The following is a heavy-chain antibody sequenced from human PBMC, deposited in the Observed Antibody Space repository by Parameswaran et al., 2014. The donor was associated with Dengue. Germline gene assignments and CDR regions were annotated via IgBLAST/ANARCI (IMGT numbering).Heavy chain of an antibody. CDR3: ARDPYVEGGMDV. Sequence: VRQMPGKGLEWVAVIWYDGSNKYYADSVKGRFTISRDNSKNTLYLQMNSLRAEDTAVYYCARDPYVEGGMDVWGQGTTVTVSS. J-gene: IGHJ6*02. V-gene: IGHV3-33*01. D-gene: IGHD5-24*01. CDR2: IWYDGSNK.